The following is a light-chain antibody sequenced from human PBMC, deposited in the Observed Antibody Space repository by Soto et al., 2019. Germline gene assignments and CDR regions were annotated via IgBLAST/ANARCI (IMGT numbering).Light chain of an antibody. V-gene: IGLV2-23*01. CDR3: CSYAGTSFWV. J-gene: IGLJ3*02. CDR2: EGT. Sequence: QSALTQPASVSGSPGQSITISCTGTSSDVGTYKFVSWYQQHPGKVPTLMIHEGTKRPSGVSNRFSGSKSGNTATLTISGLQPEDVANYYCCSYAGTSFWVFGGGTNLTVL. CDR1: SSDVGTYKF.